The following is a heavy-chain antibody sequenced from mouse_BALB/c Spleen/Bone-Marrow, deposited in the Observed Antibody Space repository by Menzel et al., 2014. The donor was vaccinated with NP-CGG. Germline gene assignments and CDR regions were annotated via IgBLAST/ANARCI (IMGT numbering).Heavy chain of an antibody. V-gene: IGHV1-22*01. CDR1: GYSFTDYT. CDR3: ARAGWYDY. CDR2: FNPNNGGT. Sequence: VQLKESGPELVKPGSSVKMSCKTSGYSFTDYTIHWVKQSHGKSLEWIGDFNPNNGGTDYNQKFQDKATLTVDKSSRTAFMEFRSLTFEDSAVYYCARAGWYDYWGQGTTLTVSS. D-gene: IGHD1-1*02. J-gene: IGHJ2*01.